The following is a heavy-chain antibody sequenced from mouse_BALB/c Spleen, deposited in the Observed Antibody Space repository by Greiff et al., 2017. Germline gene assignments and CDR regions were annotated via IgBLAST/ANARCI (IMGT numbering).Heavy chain of an antibody. CDR2: INPDSSTI. Sequence: EVQLQESGGGLVQPGGSLKLSCAASGFDFSRYWMSWVRQAPGKGLEWIGEINPDSSTINYTPSLKDKFIISRDNAKNTLYLQMSKVRSEDTALYYCARRPLYYYGSSPWFAYWGQGTLVTVSA. CDR3: ARRPLYYYGSSPWFAY. CDR1: GFDFSRYW. D-gene: IGHD1-1*01. J-gene: IGHJ3*01. V-gene: IGHV4-1*02.